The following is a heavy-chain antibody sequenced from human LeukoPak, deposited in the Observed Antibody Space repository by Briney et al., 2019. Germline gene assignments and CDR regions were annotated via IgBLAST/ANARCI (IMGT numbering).Heavy chain of an antibody. CDR2: IFRSGST. CDR3: ARHAYCSGGSCPDF. J-gene: IGHJ4*02. D-gene: IGHD2-15*01. Sequence: PSETLSLTCTVSGGSISSYYWSWIRQPPGKGLEWIGSIFRSGSTHYHPSLKSRVTISVDTSKNQFSLKLSSVTAADTAVYYCARHAYCSGGSCPDFWGQGTLVTVSS. CDR1: GGSISSYY. V-gene: IGHV4-59*08.